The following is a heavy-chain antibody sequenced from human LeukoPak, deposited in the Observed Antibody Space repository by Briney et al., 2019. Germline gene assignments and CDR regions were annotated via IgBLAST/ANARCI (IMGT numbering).Heavy chain of an antibody. CDR2: ISSSGSTI. D-gene: IGHD5-18*01. CDR1: GFTFSSYE. J-gene: IGHJ4*02. CDR3: ARERGDSYGLDY. Sequence: GGSLRLSCAASGFTFSSYEMNWVRQAPGKGLEWVSYISSSGSTIYYADSVKGQFTISRDNAKNSLYLQMNSLRAEDTAVYYCARERGDSYGLDYWGQGTVVTVSS. V-gene: IGHV3-48*03.